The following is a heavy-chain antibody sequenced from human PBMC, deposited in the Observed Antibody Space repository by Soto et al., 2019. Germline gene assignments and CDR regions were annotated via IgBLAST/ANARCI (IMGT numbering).Heavy chain of an antibody. CDR1: GGSISSYY. CDR3: ARHNYGSGSTYFDY. V-gene: IGHV4-59*08. J-gene: IGHJ4*02. D-gene: IGHD3-10*01. Sequence: SETLSLTCTVPGGSISSYYWSWIRQPPGKGLEWIGYIYYSGSTNYNPSLKSRVTISVDTSKNQFSLKLNSMTAADTAVYYCARHNYGSGSTYFDYWGQGTLVTVS. CDR2: IYYSGST.